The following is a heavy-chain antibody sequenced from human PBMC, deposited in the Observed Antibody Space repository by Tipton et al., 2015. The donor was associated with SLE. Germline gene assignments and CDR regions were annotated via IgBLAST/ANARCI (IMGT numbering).Heavy chain of an antibody. CDR1: GGSISSGSYY. CDR3: ARGPALYYGLDV. CDR2: IFTSGST. V-gene: IGHV4-61*02. D-gene: IGHD6-25*01. J-gene: IGHJ6*02. Sequence: LRLSCTVSGGSISSGSYYWNWIRQPAGKGLEWIGPIFTSGSTNYNPSLQSRVTISLDTSKNQFSLNLRSVTAADTAVYYCARGPALYYGLDVWGQGTTVTVSS.